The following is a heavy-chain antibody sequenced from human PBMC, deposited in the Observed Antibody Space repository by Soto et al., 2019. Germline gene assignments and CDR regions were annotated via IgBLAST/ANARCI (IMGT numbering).Heavy chain of an antibody. J-gene: IGHJ4*02. Sequence: AGGSLRLSCAASGFTFSGYDMHWVRQAPGKGLEWVALISYDGSNKYYTDSVKGRFTISRDNFRNALYLQTNSLRPEDTAVYYCVKGRGGSAEFDSWAQGTLVTVSS. D-gene: IGHD3-10*01. CDR2: ISYDGSNK. CDR3: VKGRGGSAEFDS. V-gene: IGHV3-30*18. CDR1: GFTFSGYD.